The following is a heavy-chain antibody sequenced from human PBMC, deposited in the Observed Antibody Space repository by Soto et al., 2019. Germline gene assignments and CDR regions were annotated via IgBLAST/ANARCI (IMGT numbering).Heavy chain of an antibody. J-gene: IGHJ4*02. CDR3: ARGSAIDY. CDR1: GGSISSGDYY. V-gene: IGHV4-30-4*01. D-gene: IGHD2-15*01. Sequence: TSETMSLTCTVSGGSISSGDYYWSWIRQPPGKGLEWIGYIYYSGSTYYNPSLKSRVTISVDTSKNQFSLKLSSVTAADTAVYYCARGSAIDYWGQGTLVTVSS. CDR2: IYYSGST.